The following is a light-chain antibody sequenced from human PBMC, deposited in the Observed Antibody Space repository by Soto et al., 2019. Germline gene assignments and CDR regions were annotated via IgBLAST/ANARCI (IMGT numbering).Light chain of an antibody. CDR1: QRVRADF. CDR2: GAS. Sequence: EIVVTQSPDTLSLYPGERATLSCMASQRVRADFLTWDQQRLCQAPRLLIYGASNRATGIPDRFSGRGSGTDFTLTISGLEPEDFAVYYCQYYGTALTFGGGAKVETK. J-gene: IGKJ4*01. V-gene: IGKV3-20*01. CDR3: QYYGTALT.